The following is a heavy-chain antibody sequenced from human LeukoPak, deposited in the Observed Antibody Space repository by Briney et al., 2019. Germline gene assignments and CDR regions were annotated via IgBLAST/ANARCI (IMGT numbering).Heavy chain of an antibody. V-gene: IGHV3-48*01. D-gene: IGHD6-19*01. CDR3: ARDELGYSSATDY. CDR1: GFNYSSYT. J-gene: IGHJ4*02. Sequence: GGSLRLSCAASGFNYSSYTMNWVRQAPGMGLEWLSYISASRDITYYADSVKGRFTISRDNAKNSLYLQMNSLRAEDTAVYYCARDELGYSSATDYWGQGTLVAVSS. CDR2: ISASRDIT.